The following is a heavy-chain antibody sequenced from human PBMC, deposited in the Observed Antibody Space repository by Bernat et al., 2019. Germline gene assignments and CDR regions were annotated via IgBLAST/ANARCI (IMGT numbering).Heavy chain of an antibody. CDR2: AYYRSKWYI. D-gene: IGHD6-13*01. J-gene: IGHJ5*02. Sequence: QVQLQQSGPGLVKPSQTLSLTCAISGDSVSSNSAAWNWIRQSPSRGLEWLGRAYYRSKWYIDYAPSVKSRITINPETSKNQFSLQLNSVTLDDTAVYYCARAFIAAAVVWFDLWGQGNLVTVSS. V-gene: IGHV6-1*01. CDR3: ARAFIAAAVVWFDL. CDR1: GDSVSSNSAA.